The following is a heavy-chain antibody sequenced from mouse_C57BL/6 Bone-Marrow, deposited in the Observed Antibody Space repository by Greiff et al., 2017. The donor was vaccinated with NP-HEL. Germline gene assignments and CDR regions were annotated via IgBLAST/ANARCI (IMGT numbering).Heavy chain of an antibody. D-gene: IGHD2-3*01. CDR1: GFTFSSYT. J-gene: IGHJ2*01. CDR2: ISGGGGNT. V-gene: IGHV5-9*01. CDR3: ARHDGYYHY. Sequence: EVKLMESGGGLVKPGGSLKLSCAASGFTFSSYTMSWVRQTPEKRLEWVATISGGGGNTYYPDSVKGRFTISRDNAKNTLYLQMSSLRSEDTALYYCARHDGYYHYWGQGTTLTVSS.